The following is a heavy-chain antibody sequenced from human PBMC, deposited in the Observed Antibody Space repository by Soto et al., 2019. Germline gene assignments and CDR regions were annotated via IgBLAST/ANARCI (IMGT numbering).Heavy chain of an antibody. V-gene: IGHV5-10-1*01. CDR3: ARRLSGPKEEYNAYYFYGLDV. D-gene: IGHD1-1*01. CDR2: IDPNDYYS. Sequence: GESLKISCRSSGDRISNYWITLVRQMPGKGLEWMGTIDPNDYYSNNSPSFQGHVTISADTSINTAYLHWSSLKASDTAIYYCARRLSGPKEEYNAYYFYGLDVWGQGTTVTGSS. CDR1: GDRISNYW. J-gene: IGHJ6*02.